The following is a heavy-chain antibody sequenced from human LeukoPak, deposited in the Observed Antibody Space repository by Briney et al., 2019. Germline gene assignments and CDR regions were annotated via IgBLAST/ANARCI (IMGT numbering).Heavy chain of an antibody. J-gene: IGHJ3*02. CDR1: GGSISSYY. CDR3: ARQYYYDSSGYSSDAFDI. CDR2: IYYSGST. Sequence: SETLSLTCTVSGGSISSYYWSWIRQPPGKGLEWIGYIYYSGSTDYNPSLKSRVTISVDTSKNQFSLKLSSVTAADTAVYYCARQYYYDSSGYSSDAFDIWGQGTMVTVSS. D-gene: IGHD3-22*01. V-gene: IGHV4-59*08.